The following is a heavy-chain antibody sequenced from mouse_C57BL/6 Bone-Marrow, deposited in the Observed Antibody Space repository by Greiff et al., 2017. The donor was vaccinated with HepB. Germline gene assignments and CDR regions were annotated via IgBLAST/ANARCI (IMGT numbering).Heavy chain of an antibody. J-gene: IGHJ1*03. CDR3: TGYGSSYPYWYFDV. CDR2: IDPETGGT. Sequence: VQLVESGAELVRPGASVTLSCKASGYTFTDYEMHWVKQTPVHGLEWIGAIDPETGGTAYNQKFKGKAILTADKSSSTAYMELRSLTSEDSAVYYCTGYGSSYPYWYFDVWGTGTTVTVSS. V-gene: IGHV1-15*01. CDR1: GYTFTDYE. D-gene: IGHD1-1*01.